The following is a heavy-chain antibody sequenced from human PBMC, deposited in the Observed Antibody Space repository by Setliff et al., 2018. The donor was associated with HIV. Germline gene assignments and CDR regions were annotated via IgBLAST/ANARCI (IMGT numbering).Heavy chain of an antibody. Sequence: LSLTCTVSGGSISSRSYYWGWIRQPPGKGLEWIGYIYYYSGSTYYNPSLKSRVTITVDTSKTQLSLRLSSITAADTAVYYCARGFYGDYYFDYWGQGTLVTVSS. CDR3: ARGFYGDYYFDY. CDR1: GGSISSRSYY. CDR2: IYYYSGST. D-gene: IGHD4-17*01. J-gene: IGHJ4*02. V-gene: IGHV4-39*01.